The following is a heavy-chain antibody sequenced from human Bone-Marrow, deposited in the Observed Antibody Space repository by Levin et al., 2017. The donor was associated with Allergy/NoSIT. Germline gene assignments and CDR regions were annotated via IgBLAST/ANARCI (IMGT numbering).Heavy chain of an antibody. V-gene: IGHV3-13*04. CDR2: IGTAGDT. D-gene: IGHD3-22*01. CDR3: ARDPITMIVVVITGDAHFDY. Sequence: LAGGSLRLSCAASGFTFSSYDMHWVRQATGKGLEWVSAIGTAGDTYYPGSVKGRFTISRENAKNSLYLQMNSLRAGDTAVYYCARDPITMIVVVITGDAHFDYWGQGTLVTVSS. CDR1: GFTFSSYD. J-gene: IGHJ4*02.